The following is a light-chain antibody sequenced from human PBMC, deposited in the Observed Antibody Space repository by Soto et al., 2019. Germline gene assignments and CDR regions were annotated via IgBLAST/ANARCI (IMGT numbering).Light chain of an antibody. CDR1: QSVSSY. CDR2: DAS. J-gene: IGKJ1*01. V-gene: IGKV3-11*01. CDR3: QQRSNWPPWT. Sequence: EILLTQSPATLSLSPGERATLSCKFSQSVSSYLAWYQQKPGQAPRLLIYDASNRATGIPARFSGSGSGTDFTLTISSLEPEDFAVYYCQQRSNWPPWTFGQGTKVDIK.